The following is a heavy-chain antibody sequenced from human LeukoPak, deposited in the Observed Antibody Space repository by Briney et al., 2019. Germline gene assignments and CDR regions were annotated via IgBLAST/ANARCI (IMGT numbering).Heavy chain of an antibody. V-gene: IGHV3-7*01. D-gene: IGHD3-10*01. Sequence: GGSLRLSCAASGFTFSSYWMSWVRQAPGKGLEWVANIKQDGSEKYYVDSVKGRFTISRDNAKNSLYLQMNSLRAEDTAVYYCAKDTEGHMVYGGGDDYWGQGTQVTVSS. J-gene: IGHJ4*02. CDR3: AKDTEGHMVYGGGDDY. CDR1: GFTFSSYW. CDR2: IKQDGSEK.